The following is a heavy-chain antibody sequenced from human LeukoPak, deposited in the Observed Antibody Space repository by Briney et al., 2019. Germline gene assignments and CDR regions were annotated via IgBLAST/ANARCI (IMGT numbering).Heavy chain of an antibody. D-gene: IGHD1-26*01. Sequence: GGSLRLSCAASAFTFSRYGMNWVRQAPGKGLERVSYISSSGSTIYYADSVKGRFTISRDNAKNSLYLQMNSLRAEDTAVYYCARDRGYSGCYLDYWGQGTLVTVSS. J-gene: IGHJ4*02. CDR1: AFTFSRYG. V-gene: IGHV3-48*03. CDR2: ISSSGSTI. CDR3: ARDRGYSGCYLDY.